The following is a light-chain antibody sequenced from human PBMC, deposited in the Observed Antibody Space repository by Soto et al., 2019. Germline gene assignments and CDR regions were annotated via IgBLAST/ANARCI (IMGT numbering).Light chain of an antibody. CDR3: QQRGNWPQT. Sequence: EIVLTQSPGTLSLSPGERATLSCRASQSVTSNYLAWYRQKPGQAPRLLIYGTSSRATGIPDRFSGGGSGTDFTLTISRLEPEDFAVYYCQQRGNWPQTFGPGTKVDI. V-gene: IGKV3D-20*02. J-gene: IGKJ3*01. CDR1: QSVTSNY. CDR2: GTS.